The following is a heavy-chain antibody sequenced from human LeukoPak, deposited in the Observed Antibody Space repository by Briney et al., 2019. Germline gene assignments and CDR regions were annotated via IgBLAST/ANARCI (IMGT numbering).Heavy chain of an antibody. CDR1: GFTFSNAW. D-gene: IGHD3-10*01. CDR3: TTEGYYYSSGSYYTRGAFDI. J-gene: IGHJ3*02. Sequence: GGSLRLSCAASGFTFSNAWMSWVRQAPGKGLEWVGCIKIKADGGTTDCAANVKDRFNISRGDSKNTQYLQMNSLITEDTAVYYCTTEGYYYSSGSYYTRGAFDIWGQGTMVTVSS. CDR2: IKIKADGGTT. V-gene: IGHV3-15*01.